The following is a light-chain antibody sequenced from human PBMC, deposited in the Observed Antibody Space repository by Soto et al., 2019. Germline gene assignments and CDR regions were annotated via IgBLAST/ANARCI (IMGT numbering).Light chain of an antibody. Sequence: VLTQPPSASVTPGQRVTISCSGSSSNIGSNTVNWYQQLPGTAPKLLIYSNNQRPSGVPDRFSGSKSGTSASLAISGLQSEDEADYYCAAWDDSLNGYVFGTGTKVTVL. CDR1: SSNIGSNT. V-gene: IGLV1-44*01. J-gene: IGLJ1*01. CDR3: AAWDDSLNGYV. CDR2: SNN.